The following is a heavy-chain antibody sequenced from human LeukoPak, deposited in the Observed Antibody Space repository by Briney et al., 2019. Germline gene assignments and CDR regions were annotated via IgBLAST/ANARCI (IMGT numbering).Heavy chain of an antibody. Sequence: PGGSLRLSCAVSGFTVSDYYMSWVRQAPGKGLEWVSVIYSGGKTYYAGSVKGRFTISRDDSKNTLHLQMNSLRAEDTTVYYCARIDYYDGSGFYRDYWGQGTLVTVSS. CDR1: GFTVSDYY. CDR2: IYSGGKT. V-gene: IGHV3-53*01. J-gene: IGHJ4*02. D-gene: IGHD3-22*01. CDR3: ARIDYYDGSGFYRDY.